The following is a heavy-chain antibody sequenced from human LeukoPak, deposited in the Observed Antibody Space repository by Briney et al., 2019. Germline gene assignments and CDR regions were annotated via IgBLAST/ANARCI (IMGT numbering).Heavy chain of an antibody. CDR1: GDSISSGIFY. D-gene: IGHD6-13*01. CDR2: IYHNGNT. V-gene: IGHV4-30-2*03. CDR3: ASSSWYDVFDY. J-gene: IGHJ4*02. Sequence: PSQTLSLTCSVSGDSISSGIFYWSWIRQPPGKGLEWIGYIYHNGNTYYNPSLKSRVTISVDTSKNQFSLKLSSVTAADTAVYHCASSSWYDVFDYWGQGALVTVSS.